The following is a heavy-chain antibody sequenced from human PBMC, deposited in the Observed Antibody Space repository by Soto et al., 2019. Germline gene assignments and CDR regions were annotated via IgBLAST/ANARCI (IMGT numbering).Heavy chain of an antibody. D-gene: IGHD3-10*01. CDR3: ARGRIGELFKNYYYMDV. CDR2: MNRNSGNT. V-gene: IGHV1-8*01. Sequence: ASVKVSCKASGYTFTSYDINWVRQATGQGLEWMGWMNRNSGNTGYAQKFQGRVTMTRNTSISTAYMELSSLRSEDTAVYYCARGRIGELFKNYYYMDVWGKGTTVTVSS. CDR1: GYTFTSYD. J-gene: IGHJ6*03.